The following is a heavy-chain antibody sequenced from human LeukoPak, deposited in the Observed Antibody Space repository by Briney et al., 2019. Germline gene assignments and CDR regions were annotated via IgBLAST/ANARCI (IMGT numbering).Heavy chain of an antibody. CDR2: IYYSGST. Sequence: PSETLSLTCTVSVGSISSYYWSWIRQPPGKGLEWIGYIYYSGSTNYNPSLKSRVTISVDTSKNQFSLKLSSVTAAATAVYYCARHQGDDIVATNWFDPWGQGTLVTVSS. CDR1: VGSISSYY. V-gene: IGHV4-59*08. J-gene: IGHJ5*02. D-gene: IGHD5-12*01. CDR3: ARHQGDDIVATNWFDP.